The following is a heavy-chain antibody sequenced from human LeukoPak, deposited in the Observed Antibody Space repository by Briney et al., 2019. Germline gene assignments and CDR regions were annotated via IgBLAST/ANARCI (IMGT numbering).Heavy chain of an antibody. CDR3: ATTLDYDSSGYYLEYFQH. Sequence: GRSLRLSCAASGFTFSSYGMHWVRQAPGKGLEWVAVISYDGSNKYYADSVKGRFTISRDNSKNTLYLQMNSLRAEDTAVYYCATTLDYDSSGYYLEYFQHWGQGTLVTVSS. CDR1: GFTFSSYG. CDR2: ISYDGSNK. J-gene: IGHJ1*01. D-gene: IGHD3-22*01. V-gene: IGHV3-30*03.